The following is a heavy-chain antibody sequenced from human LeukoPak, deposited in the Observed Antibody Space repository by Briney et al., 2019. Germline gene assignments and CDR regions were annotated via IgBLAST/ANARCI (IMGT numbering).Heavy chain of an antibody. CDR1: GGSISSYY. Sequence: SETLSLTCTVSGGSISSYYWSWIRQPAGKGLEWIGRIYTSGSTNYNPSLKSRVTMSVDTSKNQFSLKLSSVTAADTAVYYCARGGYYYDSSGFVAYWGQGTLVTVSS. V-gene: IGHV4-4*07. CDR2: IYTSGST. D-gene: IGHD3-22*01. CDR3: ARGGYYYDSSGFVAY. J-gene: IGHJ4*02.